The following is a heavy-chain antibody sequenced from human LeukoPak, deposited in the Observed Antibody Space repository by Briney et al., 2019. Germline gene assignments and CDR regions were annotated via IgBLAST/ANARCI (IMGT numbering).Heavy chain of an antibody. Sequence: PSETLSLTCTVSDFSMKSYYWTWIRQTPGKGLEWIGYIYYSGIISYNPSLKSRVSMSVDTSKNQFSLRLSSVTAADTAVYYCARGFYYFDPWDQGTLVTVS. CDR3: ARGFYYFDP. CDR1: DFSMKSYY. CDR2: IYYSGII. V-gene: IGHV4-59*01. D-gene: IGHD2/OR15-2a*01. J-gene: IGHJ4*02.